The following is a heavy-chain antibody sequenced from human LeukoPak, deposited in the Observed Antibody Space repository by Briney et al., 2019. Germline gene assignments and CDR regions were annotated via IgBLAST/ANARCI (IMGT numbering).Heavy chain of an antibody. J-gene: IGHJ4*02. V-gene: IGHV3-21*01. CDR2: ISSSSSYI. CDR3: ARGGIQLWSRVFDY. CDR1: GFTFSSYS. Sequence: GGSLRLSCAASGFTFSSYSMNWVRQAPGKGLEWVSSISSSSSYIYYADSVKGRFTISRDNAKNSLYLQMNSLRAEDTAVYYCARGGIQLWSRVFDYWGQGTLVTVSS. D-gene: IGHD5-18*01.